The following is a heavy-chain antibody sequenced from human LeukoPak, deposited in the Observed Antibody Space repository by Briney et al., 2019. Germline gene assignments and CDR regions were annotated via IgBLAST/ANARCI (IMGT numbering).Heavy chain of an antibody. CDR2: IIPIFGTA. Sequence: SVKVSXKASGGTFSSYAISWVRQAPGQGLEWMGGIIPIFGTANYAQKFQGRVTITADESTSTAYMELSSLRSEDTAVYYCARERALRITIFGDAFDIWGQGTMVTVSS. V-gene: IGHV1-69*13. CDR1: GGTFSSYA. CDR3: ARERALRITIFGDAFDI. D-gene: IGHD3-3*01. J-gene: IGHJ3*02.